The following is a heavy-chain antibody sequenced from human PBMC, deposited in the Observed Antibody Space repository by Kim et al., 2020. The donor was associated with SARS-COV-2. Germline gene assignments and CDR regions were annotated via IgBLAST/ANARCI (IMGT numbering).Heavy chain of an antibody. CDR3: ARGEGHWWYFDL. Sequence: GGSLRLSCAASGFTFSSYAMHWVRQAPGKGLEWVAVISYDGSNKYYADSVKGRFTISRDNSKNTLYLQMNSLRAEDTAVYYCARGEGHWWYFDLWGRGTLVTVSS. J-gene: IGHJ2*01. V-gene: IGHV3-30*04. CDR1: GFTFSSYA. CDR2: ISYDGSNK. D-gene: IGHD1-1*01.